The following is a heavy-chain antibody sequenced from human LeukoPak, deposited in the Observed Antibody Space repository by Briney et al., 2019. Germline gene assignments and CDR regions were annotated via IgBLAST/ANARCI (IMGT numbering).Heavy chain of an antibody. J-gene: IGHJ4*02. V-gene: IGHV3-23*01. D-gene: IGHD5-24*01. Sequence: GGSLRLSCAASEFTFSSYAMSWARQAPGKGLEWVSAISGSGSSTYYADSVKGRFTISRDNSKNTLYLQMNSLRAEDTALYYCAKRDGYNSNPLKDWGQGTLVTVSS. CDR2: ISGSGSST. CDR3: AKRDGYNSNPLKD. CDR1: EFTFSSYA.